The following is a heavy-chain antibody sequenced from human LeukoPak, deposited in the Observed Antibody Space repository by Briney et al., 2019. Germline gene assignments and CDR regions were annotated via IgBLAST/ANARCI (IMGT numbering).Heavy chain of an antibody. D-gene: IGHD3-3*01. CDR3: ARDILLYYDFWSGYSGYNWFDP. CDR2: IYTSGST. Sequence: SETLSLTCTVSGGSISSYYWSWIRQPAGKGLEWIGRIYTSGSTNYNPSLKSRVTMSVDTSKNQFSLKLSSVTAADTAVYYCARDILLYYDFWSGYSGYNWFDPWGQGTLVTVSS. CDR1: GGSISSYY. J-gene: IGHJ5*02. V-gene: IGHV4-4*07.